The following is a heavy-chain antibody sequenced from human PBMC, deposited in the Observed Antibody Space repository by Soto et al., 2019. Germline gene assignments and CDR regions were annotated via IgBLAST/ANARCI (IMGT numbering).Heavy chain of an antibody. V-gene: IGHV4-39*01. CDR1: GGSILDSTYY. CDR2: IFYSGGT. J-gene: IGHJ5*02. CDR3: ARQASGYYSGWFDP. Sequence: QLLLQESGPGLVKPSETLSLTCTVSGGSILDSTYYWAWIRQSPGKGLEWIGTIFYSGGTFYTPSLKSRVAMSVDTSNNQFSLTLSSVTAADTAVYYCARQASGYYSGWFDPWGQGTLVTVSS. D-gene: IGHD3-22*01.